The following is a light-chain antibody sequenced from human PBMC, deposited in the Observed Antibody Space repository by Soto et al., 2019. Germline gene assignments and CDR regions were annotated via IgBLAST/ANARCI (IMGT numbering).Light chain of an antibody. J-gene: IGKJ1*01. CDR2: AAS. CDR3: QQITMWT. CDR1: QGISTY. V-gene: IGKV1-39*01. Sequence: IQMTHTNSSLSPPPGASVTILCRASQGISTYLNWYQQKPGKAPKLLIYAASSLQSGVPSRFSGSGSETDFTLTIISLQPDDLATYSCQQITMWTSCQGTKLDIK.